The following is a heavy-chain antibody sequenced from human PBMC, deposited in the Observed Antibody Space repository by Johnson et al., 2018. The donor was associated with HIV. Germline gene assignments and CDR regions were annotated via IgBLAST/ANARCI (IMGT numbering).Heavy chain of an antibody. J-gene: IGHJ3*02. CDR3: ARARDGSSSRDAFDI. CDR1: GFTFSSYA. Sequence: QVQLVESGGGLVKPGGSLRLSCAASGFTFSSYAMHWVRQAPGKGLEWVAVISYDGSNKYYADSVKGRFTISRDNSKNTLYLQMNSLRAEDTAVYYCARARDGSSSRDAFDIWGQGTMVTVSS. CDR2: ISYDGSNK. D-gene: IGHD6-13*01. V-gene: IGHV3-30-3*01.